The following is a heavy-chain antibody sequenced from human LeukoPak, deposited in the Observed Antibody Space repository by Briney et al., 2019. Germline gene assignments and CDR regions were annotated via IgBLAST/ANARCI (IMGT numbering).Heavy chain of an antibody. V-gene: IGHV1-8*01. J-gene: IGHJ5*02. CDR2: MNPNSGNT. CDR3: ARGPAKNRYGYWFDP. CDR1: GYTFTSYD. Sequence: GASVKVSCEASGYTFTSYDINWVRQATGQGLEWMGWMNPNSGNTGYAQKFQGRVTMTRNTSISTAYMELSSLRSEDTAVYDCARGPAKNRYGYWFDPWGQGTLVTVSS. D-gene: IGHD2-2*01.